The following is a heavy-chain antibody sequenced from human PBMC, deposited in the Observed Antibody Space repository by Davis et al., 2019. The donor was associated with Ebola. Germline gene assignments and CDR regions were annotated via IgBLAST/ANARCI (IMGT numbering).Heavy chain of an antibody. CDR3: VKDLLGFWSGYYID. CDR1: GFTFSSYA. Sequence: GESLKISCVASGFTFSSYAMYWVRQAPGKGLEYVSAISSNGGSTYYADSVKGRFTISRDNSKNTLYLQMSSLRAEDTAVYYCVKDLLGFWSGYYIDWGQGTLVTVSS. CDR2: ISSNGGST. V-gene: IGHV3-64D*06. D-gene: IGHD3-3*01. J-gene: IGHJ4*02.